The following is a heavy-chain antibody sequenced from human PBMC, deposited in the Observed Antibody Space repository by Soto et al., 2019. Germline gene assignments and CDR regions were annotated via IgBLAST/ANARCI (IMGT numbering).Heavy chain of an antibody. J-gene: IGHJ5*02. V-gene: IGHV4-4*07. D-gene: IGHD1-1*01. CDR3: VRDGTKTLRDWFDP. CDR2: IFAAGTT. Sequence: SVTQSLTDTVAGGSIGGYYGSWIRKTAGKGLEWIGRIFAAGTTGYNPSLKSRVMMSVDTSKKQFSLKLRSVTAADTAVYYCVRDGTKTLRDWFDPWGQGISVTVSS. CDR1: GGSIGGYY.